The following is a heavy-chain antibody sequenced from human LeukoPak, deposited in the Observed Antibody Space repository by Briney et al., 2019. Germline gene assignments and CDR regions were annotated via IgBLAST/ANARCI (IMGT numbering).Heavy chain of an antibody. J-gene: IGHJ5*02. CDR3: AKEREGYNPVGWLDP. V-gene: IGHV3-21*04. D-gene: IGHD5-24*01. CDR1: GFTFSSYS. CDR2: ISSSSSYI. Sequence: GGSLRLSCAASGFTFSSYSMNWVRQAPGKGLEWDSSISSSSSYIYYADSVKGRFTISRDNAKDSLYLQMNSLRADDTAVYYCAKEREGYNPVGWLDPWGQGTLVTVSS.